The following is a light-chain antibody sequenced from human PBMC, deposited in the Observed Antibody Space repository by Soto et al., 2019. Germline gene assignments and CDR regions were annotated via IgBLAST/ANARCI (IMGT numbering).Light chain of an antibody. J-gene: IGKJ4*01. V-gene: IGKV3-20*01. Sequence: EIVLTQSPGSLSLSPGEGATLSCRASQSVSRSYLAWYQQQPGQAPRLLIYDASSRATGIPDTFSGSGSGTDFTLTISKLEPEDFAVYYCQQYASSPLTFGGGTKVEIK. CDR1: QSVSRSY. CDR3: QQYASSPLT. CDR2: DAS.